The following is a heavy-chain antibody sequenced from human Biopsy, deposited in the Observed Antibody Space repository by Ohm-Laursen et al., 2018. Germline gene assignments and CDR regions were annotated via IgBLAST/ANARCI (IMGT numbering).Heavy chain of an antibody. Sequence: SLRLSCSASGFDFSGYGMHWVRQAPGKGLEWVAVIWYDGTDKFYADSVKGRFTISRDNSKNTLYLHMNSLRAADTAVYYCARDRYYGSENYFSHYNMDVWGQGTTVTVSS. V-gene: IGHV3-33*08. CDR3: ARDRYYGSENYFSHYNMDV. CDR2: IWYDGTDK. J-gene: IGHJ6*03. D-gene: IGHD3-10*01. CDR1: GFDFSGYG.